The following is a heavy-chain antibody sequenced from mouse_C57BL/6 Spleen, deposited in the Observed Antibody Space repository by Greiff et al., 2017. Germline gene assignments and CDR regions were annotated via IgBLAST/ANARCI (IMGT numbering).Heavy chain of an antibody. CDR3: ARSPYYGSLFDY. D-gene: IGHD1-1*01. J-gene: IGHJ2*01. CDR1: GYSFTGYY. CDR2: INPSTGGT. Sequence: VQLKQSGPELVKPGASVKISCKASGYSFTGYYMNWVKQSPEKSLEWIGEINPSTGGTTYNQKFKAKATLTVDKSSSTAYMQLKSLTSEDSAVYYCARSPYYGSLFDYWGQGTTLTVSS. V-gene: IGHV1-42*01.